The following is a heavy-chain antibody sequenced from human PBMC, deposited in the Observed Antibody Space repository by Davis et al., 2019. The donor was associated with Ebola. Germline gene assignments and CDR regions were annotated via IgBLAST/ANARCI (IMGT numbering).Heavy chain of an antibody. CDR3: ARVLYYYDSSGYYGY. D-gene: IGHD3-22*01. V-gene: IGHV4-34*01. Sequence: SETLSLTCAVYGGSFSGYYWSWIRQPPGKGLEWIGEINHSGSTNYNPSLKSRVTISVDTSKNQFSLKLSSVTAADTAAYYCARVLYYYDSSGYYGYWGQGTLVTVSS. J-gene: IGHJ4*02. CDR2: INHSGST. CDR1: GGSFSGYY.